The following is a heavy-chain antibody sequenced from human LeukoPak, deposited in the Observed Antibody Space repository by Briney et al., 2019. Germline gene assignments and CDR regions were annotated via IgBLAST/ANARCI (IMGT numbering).Heavy chain of an antibody. CDR1: GGTFSSYA. CDR2: IIPIFGTA. D-gene: IGHD3-3*01. J-gene: IGHJ6*03. CDR3: ARLGGDFWSGYISYYYMDV. V-gene: IGHV1-69*13. Sequence: GASVKVSCKASGGTFSSYAISWVRQAPGQGLEWMGGIIPIFGTANYAQKFQGRVTITADESTSTAYMELSSLRSEDTAVYYCARLGGDFWSGYISYYYMDVWGKGTMVTVSS.